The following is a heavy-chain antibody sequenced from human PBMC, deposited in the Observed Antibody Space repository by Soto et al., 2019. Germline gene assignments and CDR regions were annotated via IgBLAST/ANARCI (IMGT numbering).Heavy chain of an antibody. CDR2: FSVYNGDT. D-gene: IGHD3-10*01. CDR1: GYTFNTYA. J-gene: IGHJ3*02. CDR3: ARGFGSPRRNGFDI. V-gene: IGHV1-18*01. Sequence: QVQLVQSGAEVKKPGASVRVSCTASGYTFNTYAISWVRQAPGQGLEWMGWFSVYNGDTNYAQKLQDRVTMTTDTSTSTASMELRSLRSDDTAVYYCARGFGSPRRNGFDIWGQGTMVTVSS.